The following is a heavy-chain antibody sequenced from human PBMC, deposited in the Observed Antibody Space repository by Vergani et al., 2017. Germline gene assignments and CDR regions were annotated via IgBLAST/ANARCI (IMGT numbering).Heavy chain of an antibody. J-gene: IGHJ3*02. CDR1: GGTFSSYA. CDR3: ARPTDGYNYDRGAFDS. V-gene: IGHV1-69*17. CDR2: IITIFGIA. D-gene: IGHD5-24*01. Sequence: QVQLVQSGAEVKTPGSSVKVSCKASGGTFSSYAISWVRQAPGQGLEWMGGIITIFGIANYAQKFQGRVTITADTSTSTAYMELSSLRSEDTAVYYCARPTDGYNYDRGAFDSGGQGTMVTVS.